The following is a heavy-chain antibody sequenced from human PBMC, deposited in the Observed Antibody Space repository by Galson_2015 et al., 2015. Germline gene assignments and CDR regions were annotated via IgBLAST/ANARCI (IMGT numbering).Heavy chain of an antibody. D-gene: IGHD6-13*01. Sequence: SGYTFTSYGISWVRQAPGQGLEWMGWISAYNGNTNYAQKLQGRVTMTTDTSTSTAYMELRSLRSDDTAVYYCAREGAAGLNYYYYYGMDVWGQGTTVTVSS. J-gene: IGHJ6*02. CDR2: ISAYNGNT. CDR1: GYTFTSYG. V-gene: IGHV1-18*04. CDR3: AREGAAGLNYYYYYGMDV.